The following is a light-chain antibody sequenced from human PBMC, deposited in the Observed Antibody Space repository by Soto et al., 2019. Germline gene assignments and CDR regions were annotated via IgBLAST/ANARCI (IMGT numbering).Light chain of an antibody. J-gene: IGKJ2*01. CDR1: QSVGTN. V-gene: IGKV3-15*01. CDR3: QQYYYWPPYT. CDR2: GAS. Sequence: EIVMTQSPATLSVSPGERATLSFSASQSVGTNLVWYQHKPGQAPRPLIYGASIRATGIPARFSASGSGTEFTLTISSLQSEDSAVYFCQQYYYWPPYTFGQGTKVDI.